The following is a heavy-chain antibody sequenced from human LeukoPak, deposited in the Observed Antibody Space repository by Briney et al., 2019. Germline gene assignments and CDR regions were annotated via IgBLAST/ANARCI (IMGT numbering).Heavy chain of an antibody. CDR1: GFTFSSYA. Sequence: GSLRLSCAASGFTFSSYAMSWIRQPPGKGLEWIGEINHSGSTNYNPSLKSRVTISVDTSKNQFSLKLSSVTAADTAVYYCARRWADYVWGSYRYSDFDYWGQGTLVTVSS. D-gene: IGHD3-16*02. V-gene: IGHV4-34*01. J-gene: IGHJ4*02. CDR3: ARRWADYVWGSYRYSDFDY. CDR2: INHSGST.